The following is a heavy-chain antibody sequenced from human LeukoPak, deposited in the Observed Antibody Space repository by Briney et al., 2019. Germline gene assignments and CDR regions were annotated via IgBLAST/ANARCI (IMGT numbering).Heavy chain of an antibody. Sequence: PSETLSLTCNVSGYSISNGYYWGWIRQPPGKGLEWIGCIFHSGSTYYNPPLKSRVTISSDTSKNQFSLKLTSVTAADTAVYYCARLLGAARDYWGQGTLVTVSS. J-gene: IGHJ4*02. CDR1: GYSISNGYY. D-gene: IGHD6-6*01. CDR3: ARLLGAARDY. V-gene: IGHV4-38-2*02. CDR2: IFHSGST.